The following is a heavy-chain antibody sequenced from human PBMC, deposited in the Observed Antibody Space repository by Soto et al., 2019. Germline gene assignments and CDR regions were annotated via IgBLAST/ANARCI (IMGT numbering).Heavy chain of an antibody. CDR3: ARPAMIWSYFSGLDV. J-gene: IGHJ6*02. CDR2: VSYEGKNK. CDR1: GFNFNTYS. Sequence: QEQLVESGGGGGQPGRSLRLSCTATGFNFNTYSIHCVRQAPGRGLEWVATVSYEGKNKYYANSVQGRFTIAKANSKNTLSLQMNSLRTEDTAVYYCARPAMIWSYFSGLDVWGQGTTVTVSS. D-gene: IGHD5-18*01. V-gene: IGHV3-30*04.